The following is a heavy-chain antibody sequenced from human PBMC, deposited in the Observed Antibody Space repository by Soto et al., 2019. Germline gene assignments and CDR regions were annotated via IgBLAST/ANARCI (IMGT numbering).Heavy chain of an antibody. CDR1: GDSVSSNSAA. D-gene: IGHD6-6*01. CDR3: ARDSDGVYITSSRHSYCMDV. CDR2: TYYRSKWYN. Sequence: SQTLSLTCAISGDSVSSNSAAWNWIRQSPSRGLEWLGRTYYRSKWYNDYAVSVKSRITINPDTSKNQFSLQLNSVTPEDTAVYYCARDSDGVYITSSRHSYCMDVWGQGLTVTVSS. V-gene: IGHV6-1*01. J-gene: IGHJ6*02.